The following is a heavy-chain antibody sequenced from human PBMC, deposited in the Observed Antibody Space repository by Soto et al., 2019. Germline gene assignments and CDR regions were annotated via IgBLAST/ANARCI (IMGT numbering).Heavy chain of an antibody. Sequence: QLQLQESGSGLVKPSQTLSLTCAVSGGSISSGGYSWSWIRQPPGKGLEWIGYIYHSGSTYYNPSLKSRVTISVDRSKNQFSLKLSSVTAADTAVYYCASFNEGYCSGGSCSHLFDYWGQGTLVTVSS. CDR3: ASFNEGYCSGGSCSHLFDY. CDR1: GGSISSGGYS. D-gene: IGHD2-15*01. J-gene: IGHJ4*02. CDR2: IYHSGST. V-gene: IGHV4-30-2*01.